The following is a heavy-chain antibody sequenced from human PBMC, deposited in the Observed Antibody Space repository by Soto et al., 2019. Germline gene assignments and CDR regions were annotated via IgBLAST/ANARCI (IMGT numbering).Heavy chain of an antibody. J-gene: IGHJ4*02. CDR1: GFTFSSYA. CDR3: ARDNLYALDY. Sequence: GVSLRLSYAASGFTFSSYAMHWVRQAPGKGLEWVAVISYDGSNKYYADSVKGRFTISRDNSKNTLYLQMNSLRAEDTAVYYCARDNLYALDYWGQGTLVTVSS. V-gene: IGHV3-30-3*01. CDR2: ISYDGSNK. D-gene: IGHD2-2*01.